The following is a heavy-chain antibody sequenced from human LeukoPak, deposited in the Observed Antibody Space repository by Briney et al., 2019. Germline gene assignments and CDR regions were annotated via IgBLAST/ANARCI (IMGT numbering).Heavy chain of an antibody. D-gene: IGHD3-22*01. Sequence: GASVKVSYKASGGTFSSYAISWVRQAPGQGLEWMGRIIPIFGTANYAQKSQGRVTITTDESTSTAYMELSSLRSEDTAVYYCATRPRPPYYDSSGYSVWGQGTLVTVSS. CDR1: GGTFSSYA. J-gene: IGHJ4*02. CDR3: ATRPRPPYYDSSGYSV. V-gene: IGHV1-69*05. CDR2: IIPIFGTA.